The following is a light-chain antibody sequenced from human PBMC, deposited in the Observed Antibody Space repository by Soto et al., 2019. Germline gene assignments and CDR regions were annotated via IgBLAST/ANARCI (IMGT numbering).Light chain of an antibody. CDR1: SSDVGGYNY. CDR2: EVS. J-gene: IGLJ3*02. CDR3: NSYAGSNNWV. Sequence: QSALTQPPSASGSPGQSVTISCTGTSSDVGGYNYVSWYQQHPGKAPKLMIYEVSKRPSGVPDRFSGSKSGNTASLTVSGLQAEDEADYYCNSYAGSNNWVCGGGTKVTVL. V-gene: IGLV2-8*01.